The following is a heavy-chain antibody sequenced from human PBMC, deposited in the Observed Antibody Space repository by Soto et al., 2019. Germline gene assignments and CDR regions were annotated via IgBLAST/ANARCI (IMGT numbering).Heavy chain of an antibody. CDR2: IVPVFGGP. D-gene: IGHD5-12*01. J-gene: IGHJ4*02. V-gene: IGHV1-69*13. CDR3: AREGSGYNF. CDR1: GGSFSNFG. Sequence: SSVKVSCKASGGSFSNFGISWVRQAPGQGLEWMGGIVPVFGGPDYAQRFRGRLTITADESTSTGYMELISLRADDPAVYYCAREGSGYNFWGKGTQVTVSS.